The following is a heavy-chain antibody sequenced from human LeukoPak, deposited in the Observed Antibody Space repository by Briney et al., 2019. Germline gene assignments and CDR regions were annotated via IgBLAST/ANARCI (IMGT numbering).Heavy chain of an antibody. CDR2: IKQDGSEK. Sequence: GGSLRLSCAASGFTFSSYWMSWDRQAPGKGLEWVANIKQDGSEKYYVDSVKGRFTISRDNAKNSLYLQMNSLRAEDTAVYYCAREFTTVVTLDAFDIWGQGTMVTVSS. J-gene: IGHJ3*02. CDR3: AREFTTVVTLDAFDI. V-gene: IGHV3-7*05. CDR1: GFTFSSYW. D-gene: IGHD4-23*01.